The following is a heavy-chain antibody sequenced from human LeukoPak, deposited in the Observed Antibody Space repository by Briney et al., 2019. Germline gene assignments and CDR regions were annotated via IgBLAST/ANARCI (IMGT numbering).Heavy chain of an antibody. Sequence: GGSLRLSCAASGFTFSSYGMHWVRQAPGKGLEWVAFIRYDGSNKYYADSVKGRFTISRDNSKNTLYLQMNSLRAEDTAVYYCAKDRGPIVVVTAGLDYWGQGTQVTVSS. CDR1: GFTFSSYG. V-gene: IGHV3-30*02. CDR3: AKDRGPIVVVTAGLDY. CDR2: IRYDGSNK. J-gene: IGHJ4*02. D-gene: IGHD2-21*02.